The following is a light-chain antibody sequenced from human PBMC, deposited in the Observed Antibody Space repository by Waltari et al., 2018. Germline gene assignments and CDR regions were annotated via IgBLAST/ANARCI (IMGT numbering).Light chain of an antibody. CDR3: QQSYSTPV. J-gene: IGKJ4*01. V-gene: IGKV1-39*01. CDR1: QSIISS. CDR2: AAS. Sequence: DIQMTQSPSSLSASVGDRVTITCQASQSIISSLNWYQQRPGKAPKLLIYAASSLQSGVPSRFSGSGSGTDFTLTITSLQPEDFATYYCQQSYSTPVFGGGTKVEIK.